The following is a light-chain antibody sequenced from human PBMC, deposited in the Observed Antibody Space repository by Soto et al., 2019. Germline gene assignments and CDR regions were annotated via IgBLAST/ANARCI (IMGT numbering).Light chain of an antibody. J-gene: IGLJ1*01. CDR2: DDD. Sequence: VLTQPPSVSAAPGQRVTISCSGSSSNIGGNSVSWYQQLPGTAPKLLIYDDDKRPSGIPDRFSGSKSGTSATLGITGFQTGDEADYYCGSWDSSLSAYVFGTGTKVTV. CDR3: GSWDSSLSAYV. CDR1: SSNIGGNS. V-gene: IGLV1-51*01.